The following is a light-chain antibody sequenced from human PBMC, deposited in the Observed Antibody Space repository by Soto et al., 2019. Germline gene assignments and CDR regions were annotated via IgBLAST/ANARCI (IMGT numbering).Light chain of an antibody. J-gene: IGLJ1*01. V-gene: IGLV2-14*01. CDR1: SSDTGGYDY. CDR3: SSYTGSSGDV. CDR2: EVT. Sequence: QSVLTQPASVSGSPGQSITISCTGTSSDTGGYDYVSWYQQYPLKAPKLIIYEVTNRPSGVSSRFSASKSGNTASLTISGLQAEDEADYYCSSYTGSSGDVFGTGTKLTVL.